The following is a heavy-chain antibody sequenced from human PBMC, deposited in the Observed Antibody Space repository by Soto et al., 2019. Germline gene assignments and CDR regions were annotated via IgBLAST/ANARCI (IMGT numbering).Heavy chain of an antibody. CDR2: ISSSSSYI. V-gene: IGHV3-21*01. CDR3: ARVTCSSTSCAYSWFDP. D-gene: IGHD2-2*01. CDR1: GFTFRSYS. Sequence: GGSLRLSCAASGFTFRSYSMNWVRQAPGKGLEWVSFISSSSSYIYYADSVKGRFTISRDNAKNSLYLQMNSLRAEDTAVYFCARVTCSSTSCAYSWFDPWGQGTLVTVSS. J-gene: IGHJ5*02.